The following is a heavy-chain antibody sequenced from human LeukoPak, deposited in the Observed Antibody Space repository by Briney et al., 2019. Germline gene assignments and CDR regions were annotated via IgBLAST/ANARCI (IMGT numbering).Heavy chain of an antibody. CDR2: INHSGST. D-gene: IGHD1-1*01. CDR1: GGSFSGYY. J-gene: IGHJ6*03. CDR3: ARGGERVTAGTIGGGPRRYYYYYMDV. V-gene: IGHV4-34*01. Sequence: SETLSLTCAVYGGSFSGYYWSWIRQPRGKGLEWSGEINHSGSTHYNPSLKSRVTISVDTSKNQFSLKLSSVTAADTAVYYCARGGERVTAGTIGGGPRRYYYYYMDVWGKGTTVTVSS.